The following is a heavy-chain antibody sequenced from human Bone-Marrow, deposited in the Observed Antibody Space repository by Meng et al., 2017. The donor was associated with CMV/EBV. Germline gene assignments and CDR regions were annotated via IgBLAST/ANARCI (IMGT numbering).Heavy chain of an antibody. V-gene: IGHV1-2*02. CDR2: INPNSGGT. Sequence: ASSKVFCKASGYTFTGYYMHWVRQAPGQGLEWMGWINPNSGGTNYAQKFQGRVTMTRDTSISTAYMELSRLRSDDTAVYYCARETSGDGMDGWGQGTTVTVSS. D-gene: IGHD3-10*01. CDR1: GYTFTGYY. J-gene: IGHJ6*02. CDR3: ARETSGDGMDG.